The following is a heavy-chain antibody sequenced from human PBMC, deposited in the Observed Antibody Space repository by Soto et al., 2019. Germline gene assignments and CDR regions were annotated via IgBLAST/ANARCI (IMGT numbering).Heavy chain of an antibody. V-gene: IGHV1-69*06. J-gene: IGHJ4*02. CDR1: GGTSTRYA. CDR2: IAPMFGTS. CDR3: NRGSEYDFWSGYL. Sequence: QERLVQSGAEVRKPGSSVKVSCKVTGGTSTRYAINWVRQAPGQGLEWMGGIAPMFGTSKYAQKFQGRVTIIADTSTNIAYMELRSLRSEDTAVYYCNRGSEYDFWSGYLWGQGTLVSVSS. D-gene: IGHD3-3*01.